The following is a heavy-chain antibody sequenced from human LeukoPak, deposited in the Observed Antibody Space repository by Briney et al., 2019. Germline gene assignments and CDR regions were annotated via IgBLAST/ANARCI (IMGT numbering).Heavy chain of an antibody. D-gene: IGHD3-10*01. CDR2: INTDGGST. V-gene: IGHV3-74*01. Sequence: GGSLRLSCAASGFTFSSYWMHWVRQAPGKGLVWVSRINTDGGSTTYGDSVKGRFTISRDNAKNTLYLQMNSLRAEDTAVYYCVFGYYYDSGSQYNWFDTWGQGTLVTVSS. CDR3: VFGYYYDSGSQYNWFDT. CDR1: GFTFSSYW. J-gene: IGHJ5*02.